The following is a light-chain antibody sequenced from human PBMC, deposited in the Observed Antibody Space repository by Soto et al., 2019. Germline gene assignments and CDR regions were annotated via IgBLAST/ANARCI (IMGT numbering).Light chain of an antibody. CDR1: SSSIGAGYD. V-gene: IGLV1-40*01. Sequence: QSVLTQPPSVSGAPGQRVTISCTGGSSSIGAGYDVHWYQHLPGTAPKLLIYGDSNRPSGVPDRFSGSKSGTSASLAITGLQAEDEGDCYCQSYDSSLSGRVVFGGGTKLTVL. CDR2: GDS. J-gene: IGLJ2*01. CDR3: QSYDSSLSGRVV.